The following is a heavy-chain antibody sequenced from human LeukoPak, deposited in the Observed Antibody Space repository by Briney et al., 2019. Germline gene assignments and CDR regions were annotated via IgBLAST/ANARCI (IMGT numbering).Heavy chain of an antibody. V-gene: IGHV1-69*04. J-gene: IGHJ4*02. D-gene: IGHD6-19*01. Sequence: VASVKVSCKASGGTFSSYAISWVRQAPGQGLEWMGRIIPILGIANYAQKFQGRVTITADKSTSTAYMELSSLRSEDTAVYYCARDLSRSGQWLVIDYWGQETLVTVSS. CDR2: IIPILGIA. CDR1: GGTFSSYA. CDR3: ARDLSRSGQWLVIDY.